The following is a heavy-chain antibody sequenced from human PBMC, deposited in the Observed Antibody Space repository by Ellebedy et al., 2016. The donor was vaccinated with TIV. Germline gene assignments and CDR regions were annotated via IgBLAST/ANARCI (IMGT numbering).Heavy chain of an antibody. Sequence: SETLSLSXTVPGGSTSSYYWSWTRPPPGKGLEWIGYIYYSGSTNYNPSLKSRVTISVDTSKNQFSLKLSSVTAAHTAVYYCASRAIFGMGIDAFDIWGQGTMVTVSS. V-gene: IGHV4-59*01. CDR2: IYYSGST. D-gene: IGHD3-3*01. J-gene: IGHJ3*02. CDR1: GGSTSSYY. CDR3: ASRAIFGMGIDAFDI.